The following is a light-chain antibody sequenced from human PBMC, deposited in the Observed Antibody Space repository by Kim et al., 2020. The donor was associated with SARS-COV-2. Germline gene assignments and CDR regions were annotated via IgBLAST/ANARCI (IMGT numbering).Light chain of an antibody. CDR1: TRPVTFGHF. CDR3: WLSHSGVRV. J-gene: IGLJ3*02. Sequence: PGGAVTLTCGSRTRPVTFGHFPYWFQQKPGHGPKTLIYDATSKHSWTPARFSGSLLGGKAALTLSGAQPEEEADYYCWLSHSGVRVFGGGTQLTVL. CDR2: DAT. V-gene: IGLV7-46*01.